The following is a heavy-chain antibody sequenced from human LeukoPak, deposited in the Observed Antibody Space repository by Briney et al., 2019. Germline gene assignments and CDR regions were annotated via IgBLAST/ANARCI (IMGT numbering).Heavy chain of an antibody. Sequence: GGSLRLSCAASGFTFTSYGMHWVRQAPGKGLEWVAFIRYDGSNKYYADSVKGRFTISRDNSKNTLYLQMNSLRAEDTAVYYCAKDGQHDSSAHQFDYWGQGTLVTVSS. J-gene: IGHJ4*02. CDR1: GFTFTSYG. D-gene: IGHD3-22*01. CDR2: IRYDGSNK. V-gene: IGHV3-30*02. CDR3: AKDGQHDSSAHQFDY.